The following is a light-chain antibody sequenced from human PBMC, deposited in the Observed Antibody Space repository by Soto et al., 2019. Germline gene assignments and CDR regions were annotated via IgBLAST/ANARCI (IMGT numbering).Light chain of an antibody. CDR1: RSDIGDYNY. CDR2: EGS. CDR3: CSYAGSSSVV. Sequence: QSALTQPASVSGSPGQSITISCTGTRSDIGDYNYVSWYRQYPGKAPKLIIYEGSKRPSGVSNRFSASKTGRTASLTISGLQPEDEADYYCCSYAGSSSVVFGGGTKVTVL. J-gene: IGLJ2*01. V-gene: IGLV2-14*01.